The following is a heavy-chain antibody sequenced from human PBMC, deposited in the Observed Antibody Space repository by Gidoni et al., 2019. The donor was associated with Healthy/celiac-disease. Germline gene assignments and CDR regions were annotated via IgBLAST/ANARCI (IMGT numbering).Heavy chain of an antibody. D-gene: IGHD5-18*01. CDR3: AKDTAFVPFLFDY. Sequence: EVQLLESGGGLVPPGGSLRLSCAASGFTFSSYAMSWVRQAPGKGLEWVSAISGSGGSTYYADSVKGRFTISRDNSKNTLYLQMNSLRAEDTAVYYCAKDTAFVPFLFDYWGQGTLVTVSS. CDR1: GFTFSSYA. J-gene: IGHJ4*02. V-gene: IGHV3-23*01. CDR2: ISGSGGST.